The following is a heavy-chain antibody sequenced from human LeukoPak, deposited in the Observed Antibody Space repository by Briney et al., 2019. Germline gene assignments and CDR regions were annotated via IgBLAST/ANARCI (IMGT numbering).Heavy chain of an antibody. D-gene: IGHD6-6*01. J-gene: IGHJ2*01. CDR2: IYYSGSP. Sequence: SETLSLTCTVSGASISSHYWSWIRQPPGKGLEWIGYIYYSGSPNYNPSLKSRVTISVDTSKNQFSLKLSSVTAADTAVYYCARRDSSSPGSSFDLWGRGTLVTVSS. CDR3: ARRDSSSPGSSFDL. V-gene: IGHV4-59*08. CDR1: GASISSHY.